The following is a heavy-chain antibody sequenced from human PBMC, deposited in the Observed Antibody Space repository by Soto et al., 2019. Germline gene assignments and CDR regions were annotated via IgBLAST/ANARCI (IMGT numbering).Heavy chain of an antibody. V-gene: IGHV4-59*01. D-gene: IGHD2-15*01. Sequence: SETLSLTCVVSGGSITSYHWSWIRQFPGKGLEWIAYTAYTGNTNYNPSLKSRVTISMDTSKNQLSLKLTSMTAADTAVYFCARGTPSPLIVRSSRGPWFDPWGQGTLVTVSS. CDR2: TAYTGNT. CDR1: GGSITSYH. CDR3: ARGTPSPLIVRSSRGPWFDP. J-gene: IGHJ5*02.